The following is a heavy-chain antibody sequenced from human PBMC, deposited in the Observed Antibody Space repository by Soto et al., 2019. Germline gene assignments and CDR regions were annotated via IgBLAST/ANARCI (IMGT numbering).Heavy chain of an antibody. CDR3: ARGDGTGLHSSGWSPRF. V-gene: IGHV3-21*01. CDR2: ISSGSTYV. D-gene: IGHD6-13*01. Sequence: EVQLVASGGGLVKSGGSLTLSCAASGFTFSISTMIWVRQAPGKRLEWDSSISSGSTYVYYADSVKGRFSISRDNAKRALFLQMNSLRVEDTAVYYCARGDGTGLHSSGWSPRFWGQGTLVTVSS. CDR1: GFTFSIST. J-gene: IGHJ4*02.